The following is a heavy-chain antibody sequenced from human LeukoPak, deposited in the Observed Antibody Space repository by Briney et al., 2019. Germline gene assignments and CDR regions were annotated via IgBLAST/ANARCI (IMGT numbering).Heavy chain of an antibody. D-gene: IGHD2-15*01. CDR1: EFTFITYW. Sequence: GGSLRLSCAASEFTFITYWMSWVRQAPGKGLEWVANIKQDGSEKYYVDSVKGRFTISRDNAKNSLYLQMNSLRAEDTAVYYCARAGRKSRGVDIVRKKETGYYYYMDVWGKGTTVTVSS. CDR2: IKQDGSEK. J-gene: IGHJ6*03. V-gene: IGHV3-7*01. CDR3: ARAGRKSRGVDIVRKKETGYYYYMDV.